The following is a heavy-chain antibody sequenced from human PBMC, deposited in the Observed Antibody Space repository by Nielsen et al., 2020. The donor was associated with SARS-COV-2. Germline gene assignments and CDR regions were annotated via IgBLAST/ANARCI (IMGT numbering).Heavy chain of an antibody. CDR2: MNPDSGNT. D-gene: IGHD6-6*01. CDR3: ARVEQFVHWFDP. V-gene: IGHV1-8*01. Sequence: ASVKVSCKVSGYTLTELSMHWVRQATGQGLEWMGWMNPDSGNTGYAQQFQGRVTMTRDTSTSTAYMELTSLTSEDTAMYYCARVEQFVHWFDPWGQGTLVTVSS. J-gene: IGHJ5*02. CDR1: GYTLTELS.